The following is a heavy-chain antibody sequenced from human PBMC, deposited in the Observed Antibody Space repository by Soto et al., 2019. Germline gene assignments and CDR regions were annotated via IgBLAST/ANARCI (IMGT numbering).Heavy chain of an antibody. CDR2: IFYSGST. D-gene: IGHD5-18*01. CDR3: AKDSGYNYGYFRWFDP. Sequence: ASETLSLTCTVSGGSISNYYLGWIRQPPGRGLEWIGHIFYSGSTNYNPALKSRVTISVDTSKSQFSLKLSSVTAADTAVYYCAKDSGYNYGYFRWFDPWGQGTLVTVAS. CDR1: GGSISNYY. J-gene: IGHJ5*02. V-gene: IGHV4-59*01.